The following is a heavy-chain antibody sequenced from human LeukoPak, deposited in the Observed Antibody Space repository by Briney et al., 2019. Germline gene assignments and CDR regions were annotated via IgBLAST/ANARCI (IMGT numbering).Heavy chain of an antibody. Sequence: SETLSLTCTVSGGSISSYYWSWIRQPPGKGLEWIGYIYYSGSTNYNPSLKSRVTISVDTSKNQFSLKVRSVTAADTAVYYCARWGREKTDAFDIWGQGTMVTASS. CDR3: ARWGREKTDAFDI. CDR2: IYYSGST. J-gene: IGHJ3*02. V-gene: IGHV4-59*12. CDR1: GGSISSYY. D-gene: IGHD1-26*01.